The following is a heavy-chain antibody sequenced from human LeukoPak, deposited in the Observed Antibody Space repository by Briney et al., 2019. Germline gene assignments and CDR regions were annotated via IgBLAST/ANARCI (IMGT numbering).Heavy chain of an antibody. V-gene: IGHV1-69*05. D-gene: IGHD5-18*01. CDR1: GGTFSSYA. J-gene: IGHJ4*02. Sequence: SVKVSCKASGGTFSSYAISWVRQPPGQGLEWMGRIIPIFGTANYAQKFQGRVTITTDESTSTAYMELSSLRSEDTAVYYCARDFLATAMVEYWGQGTLVTVSS. CDR3: ARDFLATAMVEY. CDR2: IIPIFGTA.